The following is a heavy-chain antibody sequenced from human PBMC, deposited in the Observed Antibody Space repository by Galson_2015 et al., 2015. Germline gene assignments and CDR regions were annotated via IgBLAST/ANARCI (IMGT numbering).Heavy chain of an antibody. D-gene: IGHD3-10*01. CDR1: GFIFSRTG. CDR2: IAYDGNDK. CDR3: AKWGAMVRGVDV. J-gene: IGHJ4*02. V-gene: IGHV3-30*18. Sequence: SLRLSCAASGFIFSRTGMHWVRQAPGKGLEWVAHIAYDGNDKFYADSVRGRFDVSRDDSNNTLFLQMNSLRPEDTAIYYCAKWGAMVRGVDVWGQGTLVTVSS.